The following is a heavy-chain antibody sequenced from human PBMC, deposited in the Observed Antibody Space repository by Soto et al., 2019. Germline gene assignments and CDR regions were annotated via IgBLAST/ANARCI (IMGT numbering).Heavy chain of an antibody. Sequence: QVQLVESGGGVVQPGRSLRLSCTASGFTFSSYAMHWVRQAPGKGLEWVAVISYDGSNKYYADSVKGRFTISRDNSKNALYLQMNSLRAEDTAVYYCAGPYTSGWYPPYYYYGMDVWGQGTTVTVSS. CDR2: ISYDGSNK. CDR1: GFTFSSYA. D-gene: IGHD6-19*01. CDR3: AGPYTSGWYPPYYYYGMDV. J-gene: IGHJ6*02. V-gene: IGHV3-30-3*01.